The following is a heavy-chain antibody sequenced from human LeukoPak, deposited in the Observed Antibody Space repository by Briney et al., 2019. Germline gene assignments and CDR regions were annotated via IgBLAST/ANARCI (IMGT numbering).Heavy chain of an antibody. CDR3: AKNPKIYSNYGGAYYYYYYMDV. Sequence: PGRSLRLSCAASGFTFSSYGMHWVRQAPGKGLEWVAVIWYDGSNKYYADSVKGRFTISRDNSKNTLYLQMNSLRAEDTAVYYCAKNPKIYSNYGGAYYYYYYMDVWGKGATVTVSS. CDR2: IWYDGSNK. CDR1: GFTFSSYG. D-gene: IGHD4-11*01. J-gene: IGHJ6*03. V-gene: IGHV3-33*06.